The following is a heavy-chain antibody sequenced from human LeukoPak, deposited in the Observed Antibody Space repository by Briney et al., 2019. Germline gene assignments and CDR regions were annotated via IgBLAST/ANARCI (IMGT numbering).Heavy chain of an antibody. D-gene: IGHD6-19*01. CDR2: IYYSGST. Sequence: SETLSLTCTVSGGSISSGGYYWSWIRQHPGKGLEWIGYIYYSGSTYYNPSLKSRVTISVDTSKNQFSLKLSSVTAADTAVYYCARMVAGIIKGFDYWGQGTLVTVSS. J-gene: IGHJ4*02. CDR1: GGSISSGGYY. CDR3: ARMVAGIIKGFDY. V-gene: IGHV4-31*03.